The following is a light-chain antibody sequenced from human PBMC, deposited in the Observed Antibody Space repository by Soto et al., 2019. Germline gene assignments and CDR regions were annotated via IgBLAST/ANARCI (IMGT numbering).Light chain of an antibody. V-gene: IGLV1-47*01. CDR3: SATDDSLTGPV. CDR1: GSNIETNY. CDR2: TND. J-gene: IGLJ2*01. Sequence: QSALTQPPSASGTPGQTVTISCSGSGSNIETNYVYWYQKLPTTAPRLLIYTNDQRPSGVPDRFSAFKSGTSASLVISGLRPEDEADYYCSATDDSLTGPVFGGGTKVTVL.